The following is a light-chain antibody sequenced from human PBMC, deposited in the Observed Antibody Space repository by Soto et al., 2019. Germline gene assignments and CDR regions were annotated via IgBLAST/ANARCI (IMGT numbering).Light chain of an antibody. CDR3: QQYKDWPRRLT. CDR1: QRLSSN. V-gene: IGKV3-15*01. Sequence: EIVMTQSPATLAVSPGERATLSCRASQRLSSNLAWYQQKPGQAPRLLIYGASTRATGIPAKFSGSGSGTELTLTISRLQSEDFAVYYCQQYKDWPRRLTFSGGTKVEIK. CDR2: GAS. J-gene: IGKJ4*01.